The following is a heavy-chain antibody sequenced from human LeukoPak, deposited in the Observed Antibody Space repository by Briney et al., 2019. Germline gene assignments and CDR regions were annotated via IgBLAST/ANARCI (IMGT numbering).Heavy chain of an antibody. CDR3: AKDQGRGYTYGLYYFDY. J-gene: IGHJ4*02. D-gene: IGHD5-18*01. CDR2: INPNTGDT. V-gene: IGHV1-2*02. Sequence: ASVKVSCKASGYTFTGYYMHWVRQAPGQGLEWMGWINPNTGDTNYAQKFQGRVTMTRDTSSSTAYMELSRLGSDDTAMYYCAKDQGRGYTYGLYYFDYWGQGTLVTVSS. CDR1: GYTFTGYY.